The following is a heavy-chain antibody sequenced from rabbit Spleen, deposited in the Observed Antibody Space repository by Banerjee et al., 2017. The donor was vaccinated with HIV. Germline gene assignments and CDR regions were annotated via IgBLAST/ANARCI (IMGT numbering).Heavy chain of an antibody. Sequence: QEQLGESGGGLVQPEGSLTLTCTASGFSFSSRHWMCWVRQAPGKGLEWIACIYGGSSDSTYYASWAKGRFTVSKTSSTTVTLQMTSLTAADTATYFCARAPDSGDDRATFNLWGQGTLVTV. CDR2: IYGGSSDST. J-gene: IGHJ4*01. V-gene: IGHV1S45*01. CDR3: ARAPDSGDDRATFNL. CDR1: GFSFSSRHW. D-gene: IGHD1-1*01.